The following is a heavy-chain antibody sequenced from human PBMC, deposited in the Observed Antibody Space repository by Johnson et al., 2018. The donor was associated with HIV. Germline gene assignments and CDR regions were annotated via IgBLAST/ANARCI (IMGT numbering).Heavy chain of an antibody. Sequence: QAPGKGLEWVAVISYDGSNKYYADSVKGRFTISRDNSKNKLYLXMYCFRAEDTAVYYSEKEASGWYHAGDXNDIWGQGTMVTVSS. D-gene: IGHD6-19*01. CDR2: ISYDGSNK. CDR3: EKEASGWYHAGDXNDI. V-gene: IGHV3-30*18. J-gene: IGHJ3*02.